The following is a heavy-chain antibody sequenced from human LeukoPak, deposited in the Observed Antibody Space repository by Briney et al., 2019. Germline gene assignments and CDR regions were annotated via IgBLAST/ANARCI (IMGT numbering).Heavy chain of an antibody. CDR3: ARDRDGKDL. D-gene: IGHD1-1*01. CDR1: GFTFRDFW. J-gene: IGHJ5*02. Sequence: GRCPRLSCAASGFTFRDFWMSWVRQAPGKGLEWVANIQQNGIEKYSVEGRFTISRDNVNSLLYLRINSLRADDTAMYYCARDRDGKDLWGQGTLVTVSS. CDR2: IQQNGIEK. V-gene: IGHV3-7*03.